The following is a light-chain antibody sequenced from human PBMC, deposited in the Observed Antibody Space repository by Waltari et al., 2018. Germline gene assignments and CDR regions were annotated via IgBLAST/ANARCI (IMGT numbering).Light chain of an antibody. Sequence: QSALTQPAAVAGSPGQSVPISGPGASMDIGRFDLGSWYQQQPGNAPKLVISDVNKRPSVVSDRFSGSKSGDTASLTISGLHFEDEADYYCCSYAGNYIWVFGGGTRLTVL. CDR2: DVN. J-gene: IGLJ3*02. CDR1: SMDIGRFDL. V-gene: IGLV2-23*02. CDR3: CSYAGNYIWV.